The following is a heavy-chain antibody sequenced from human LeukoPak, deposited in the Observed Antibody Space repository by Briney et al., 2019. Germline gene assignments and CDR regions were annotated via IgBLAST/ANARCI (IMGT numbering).Heavy chain of an antibody. D-gene: IGHD5-18*01. CDR2: IDTSENT. CDR1: DDSISSGVYY. Sequence: SETLSLTCTVSDDSISSGVYYWSCIRQPAGKGLECIGRIDTSENTNYNPSLKSRITISVDTSKNQFSLKLSSVTAADTAIYYCARSRMNTADFDSWGQGALVTVSS. V-gene: IGHV4-61*02. CDR3: ARSRMNTADFDS. J-gene: IGHJ4*02.